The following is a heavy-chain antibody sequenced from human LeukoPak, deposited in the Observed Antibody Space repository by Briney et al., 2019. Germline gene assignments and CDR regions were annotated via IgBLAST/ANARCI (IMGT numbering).Heavy chain of an antibody. J-gene: IGHJ4*02. CDR1: GFTFSDYE. CDR2: ISSSGDST. V-gene: IGHV3-48*03. CDR3: ARVWGE. D-gene: IGHD3-16*01. Sequence: GGSLRLSCAASGFTFSDYEINWVRQAPGKGLEWVSYISSSGDSTKYSDSVKGRFTISRDNAKNSVYLQMNSLRVEDTAFYYCARVWGEGGQGTRVTVSS.